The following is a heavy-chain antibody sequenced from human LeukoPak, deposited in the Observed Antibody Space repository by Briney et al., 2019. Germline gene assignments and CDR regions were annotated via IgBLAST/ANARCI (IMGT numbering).Heavy chain of an antibody. CDR2: ISYDGSNK. D-gene: IGHD3-9*01. CDR3: GKGRAFDWNT. V-gene: IGHV3-30*18. Sequence: GRSLRLSCAASGFTFSSYGMHWVRQAPGKGLEWVAVISYDGSNKYYADSVKGRFTISRDNSKNTLYLQMNSLRAEDTAVYYCGKGRAFDWNTWGQGTLVTVSS. CDR1: GFTFSSYG. J-gene: IGHJ5*02.